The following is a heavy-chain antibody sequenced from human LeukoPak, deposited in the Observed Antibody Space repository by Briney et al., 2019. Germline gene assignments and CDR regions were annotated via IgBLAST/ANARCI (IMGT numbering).Heavy chain of an antibody. CDR3: ATELRSITDYYLDV. CDR1: GDSISNYH. D-gene: IGHD3-10*01. Sequence: SETLSLTCTVSGDSISNYHWSWIRQSAGKGREWIGRVYKRVEVTYNPSLKRRVTLSVDTSRNRFSLTLTTVPAADTAVYYCATELRSITDYYLDVWGKGTTVSVSS. J-gene: IGHJ6*03. V-gene: IGHV4-4*07. CDR2: VYKRVEV.